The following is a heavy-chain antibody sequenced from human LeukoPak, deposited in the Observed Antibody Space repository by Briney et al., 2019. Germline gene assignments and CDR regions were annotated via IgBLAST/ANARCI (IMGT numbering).Heavy chain of an antibody. J-gene: IGHJ4*02. V-gene: IGHV4-39*01. CDR1: GGSISSSNYY. CDR3: ARPEGGSLAAAFGY. D-gene: IGHD6-13*01. CDR2: IYYSGST. Sequence: SETLSLTCTVSGGSISSSNYYWGWIRQPPGKGLEWIGSIYYSGSTYYNPSLKSRVTISVDTSKNQFSLKMSSVTAADTAVYYCARPEGGSLAAAFGYWGQGTLVTVS.